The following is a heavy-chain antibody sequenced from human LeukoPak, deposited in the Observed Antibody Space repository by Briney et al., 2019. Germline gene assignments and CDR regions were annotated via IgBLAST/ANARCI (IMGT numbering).Heavy chain of an antibody. CDR1: GGSFRSYF. CDR3: ARGRRQQLIRSHFDWFDP. CDR2: INDSGST. Sequence: SETLSLTCAVYGGSFRSYFWRWIRQPPGKGLEWIGEINDSGSTNYNPSLKSRITISVDTSKNQFSLKLTSMTAADTAVYYCARGRRQQLIRSHFDWFDPWGQGTLVTVSS. V-gene: IGHV4-34*01. J-gene: IGHJ5*02. D-gene: IGHD6-13*01.